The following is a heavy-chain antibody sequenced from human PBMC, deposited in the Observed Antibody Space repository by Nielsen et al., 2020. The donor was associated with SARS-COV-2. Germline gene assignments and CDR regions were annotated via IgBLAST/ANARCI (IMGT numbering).Heavy chain of an antibody. CDR1: GFTFSSYS. J-gene: IGHJ6*02. Sequence: GESLKISCAASGFTFSSYSMNLVRQAPGKGLEWVSSISSSSSYIYYADSVKGRFTISRDNAKNSLYLPMNSLRAEDTAVYYFSLLPSRPPSSSSGLDVWGQGTTVTVSS. D-gene: IGHD2/OR15-2a*01. CDR2: ISSSSSYI. V-gene: IGHV3-21*01. CDR3: SLLPSRPPSSSSGLDV.